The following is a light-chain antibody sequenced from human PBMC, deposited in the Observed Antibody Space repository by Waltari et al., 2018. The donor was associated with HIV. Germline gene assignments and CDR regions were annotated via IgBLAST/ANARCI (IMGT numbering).Light chain of an antibody. CDR2: KND. Sequence: SVLTQPPSASGTPGQRVTISCSGSSSNIGTNFVYWYQQLPGMAPKFLIHKNDQLPSGVPDRFSGSKSGTSASLAISGLRSEDEGDYYCAAWDDSLGGHVIFGGGTKLTVL. CDR3: AAWDDSLGGHVI. J-gene: IGLJ2*01. CDR1: SSNIGTNF. V-gene: IGLV1-47*01.